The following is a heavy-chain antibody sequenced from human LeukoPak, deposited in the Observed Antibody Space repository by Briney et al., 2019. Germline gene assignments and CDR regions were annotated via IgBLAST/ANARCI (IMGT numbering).Heavy chain of an antibody. CDR1: GGSISSYY. V-gene: IGHV4-59*01. Sequence: SGTLSLTCAVSGGSISSYYWSWIRQPPGKGLEWIGYVHYTGSTNYNPSYQSRVTISVDTSKNQFSLELTSVTAADTAVYFCARESSGRYDYFDFWGQGTLVTVSS. J-gene: IGHJ4*02. CDR2: VHYTGST. CDR3: ARESSGRYDYFDF. D-gene: IGHD1-26*01.